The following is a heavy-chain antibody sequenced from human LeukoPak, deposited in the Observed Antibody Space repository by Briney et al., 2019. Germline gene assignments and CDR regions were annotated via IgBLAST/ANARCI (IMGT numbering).Heavy chain of an antibody. D-gene: IGHD6-13*01. CDR1: GDSVSSNSAA. CDR2: TYYRSKWYN. Sequence: SQTLSLTCAISGDSVSSNSAAWNWLRQSPSRGLEWLGRTYYRSKWYNDYAVSVKSRITINPDTSKNQFSLQLNSVTPEDTAVYYCARGFQQLVFYFDYWGQGTLVTVSS. CDR3: ARGFQQLVFYFDY. V-gene: IGHV6-1*01. J-gene: IGHJ4*02.